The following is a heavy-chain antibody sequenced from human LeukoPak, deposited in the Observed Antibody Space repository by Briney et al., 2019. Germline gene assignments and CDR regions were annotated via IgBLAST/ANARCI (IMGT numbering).Heavy chain of an antibody. Sequence: ASVKVSCKASGYTFTSYGISWVRQAPGQGLEWMGWISAYNGNTNYAQKLQGRVTMTTDTSTSTAYMELRSLRSDDTAVYYCARDLQPPLWSGPEMGGYWGQGTLVTVSS. D-gene: IGHD3-3*01. V-gene: IGHV1-18*01. CDR1: GYTFTSYG. CDR2: ISAYNGNT. CDR3: ARDLQPPLWSGPEMGGY. J-gene: IGHJ4*02.